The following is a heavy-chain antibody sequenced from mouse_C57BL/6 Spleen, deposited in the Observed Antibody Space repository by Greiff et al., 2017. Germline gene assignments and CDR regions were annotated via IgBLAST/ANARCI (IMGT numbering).Heavy chain of an antibody. J-gene: IGHJ1*03. CDR2: ISYDGSN. Sequence: EVKLMESGPGLVKPSQSLSLTCSVTGYSITSGYYWNWIRQFPGNKLEWMGYISYDGSNNYNPSLNKRISITRDTSKNQFFLKLNSVTTEDTATYYCARGGDYSDWYFEVWGTGTTVTVSS. CDR1: GYSITSGYY. D-gene: IGHD1-1*01. V-gene: IGHV3-6*01. CDR3: ARGGDYSDWYFEV.